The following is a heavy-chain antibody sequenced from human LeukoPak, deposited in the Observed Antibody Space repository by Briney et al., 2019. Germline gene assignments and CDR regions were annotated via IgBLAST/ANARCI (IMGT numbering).Heavy chain of an antibody. CDR2: IYYSGST. D-gene: IGHD5-12*01. CDR3: ARHLLSSGYDCWFGP. J-gene: IGHJ5*02. V-gene: IGHV4-59*08. CDR1: GGSISGYY. Sequence: PSETLSLTCTVSGGSISGYYWSWIRQPPGKGLEWIGYIYYSGSTNHNSSLKSRVTISVDTSKNQFSLKLRSVTAADTAVYYCARHLLSSGYDCWFGPWGQGTLVTVSS.